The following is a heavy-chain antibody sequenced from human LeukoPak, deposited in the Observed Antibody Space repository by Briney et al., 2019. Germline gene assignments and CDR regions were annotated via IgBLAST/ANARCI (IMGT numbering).Heavy chain of an antibody. CDR3: AKGAYYEFWGGHQNTRVFDY. CDR2: ISGSGGST. D-gene: IGHD3-3*01. CDR1: GFTFSSYA. Sequence: PGGSLRLSCAASGFTFSSYAMSWVRQAPGKGLEWVSAISGSGGSTYYADSVKGRFTISRDNSKNTLYLQMNSLRAEDTAVYYCAKGAYYEFWGGHQNTRVFDYWGQGTLVTVSS. J-gene: IGHJ4*02. V-gene: IGHV3-23*01.